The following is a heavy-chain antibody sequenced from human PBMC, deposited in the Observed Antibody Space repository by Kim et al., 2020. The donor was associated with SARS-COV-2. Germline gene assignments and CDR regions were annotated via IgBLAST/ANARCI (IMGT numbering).Heavy chain of an antibody. CDR3: AADGGAAAGTFDY. D-gene: IGHD6-13*01. CDR2: IVVGSGNT. V-gene: IGHV1-58*01. Sequence: SVKVSCKASGFTFTSSAVQWVRQARGQRLEWIGWIVVGSGNTNYAQKFQERVTITRDMSTSTAYMELSSLRSEDTAVYYCAADGGAAAGTFDYWGQGTLVTVSS. J-gene: IGHJ4*02. CDR1: GFTFTSSA.